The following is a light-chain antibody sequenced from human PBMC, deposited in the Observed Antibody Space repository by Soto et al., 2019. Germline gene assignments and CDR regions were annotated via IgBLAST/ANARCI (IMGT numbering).Light chain of an antibody. Sequence: DIQMTQSPSSLSASVGDRVTITCRASQDIGPYLAWYQQKSGRVPELLIYSASTLQSGVPSRFSGSGSGADFSLTIRGLQPEDAATYFCQKYDSGPLTFGVGTKVEI. CDR2: SAS. J-gene: IGKJ4*01. CDR3: QKYDSGPLT. V-gene: IGKV1-27*01. CDR1: QDIGPY.